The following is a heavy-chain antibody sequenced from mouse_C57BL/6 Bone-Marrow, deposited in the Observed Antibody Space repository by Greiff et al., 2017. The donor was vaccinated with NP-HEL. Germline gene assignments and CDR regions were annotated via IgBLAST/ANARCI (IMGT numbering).Heavy chain of an antibody. CDR3: TNPEGRGYAMDY. Sequence: EVQVVESGAELVRPGASVKLSCTASGFNIKDDYMHWVKQRPEQGLEWIGWIDPENGDTEYASKFQGKATITADTSSNTAYLQLSSLTSEDTAVYYCTNPEGRGYAMDYWGQGTSVTVSS. CDR2: IDPENGDT. CDR1: GFNIKDDY. J-gene: IGHJ4*01. V-gene: IGHV14-4*01.